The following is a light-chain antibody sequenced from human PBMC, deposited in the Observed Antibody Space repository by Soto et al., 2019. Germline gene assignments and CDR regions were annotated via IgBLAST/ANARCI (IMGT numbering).Light chain of an antibody. Sequence: IQMTPSPSSLSASVGDRVTITCRASQSIVTYLNWYLQKPGKAPKLLIYAASNLQSGVPSRFSGSGSGTEFTLTISSLQPEDFATYYCLQHNSYPPTFGQGTKVDIK. J-gene: IGKJ1*01. CDR2: AAS. CDR3: LQHNSYPPT. CDR1: QSIVTY. V-gene: IGKV1-17*01.